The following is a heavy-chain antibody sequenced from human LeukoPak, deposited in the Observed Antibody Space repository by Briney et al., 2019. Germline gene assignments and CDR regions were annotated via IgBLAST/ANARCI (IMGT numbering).Heavy chain of an antibody. D-gene: IGHD2-2*01. V-gene: IGHV1-8*01. Sequence: ASVKVSCKASGYTFTSYDINWVRQATAQGLEWMGWMNPNSGNTGYAQKFQGRVTMTRNTSISTAYMELSSLRSEDTAVYYCARRRKLGYCSSTSCHNWFDPWGQGTLVTVSS. CDR2: MNPNSGNT. CDR3: ARRRKLGYCSSTSCHNWFDP. J-gene: IGHJ5*02. CDR1: GYTFTSYD.